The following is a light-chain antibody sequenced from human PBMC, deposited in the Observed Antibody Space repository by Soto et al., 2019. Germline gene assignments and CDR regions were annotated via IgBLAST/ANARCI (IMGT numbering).Light chain of an antibody. CDR3: QQYGSSPIT. Sequence: ENVLTQSPGTLSFSPGERATLSCSASQSVSSNYLAWYQQKVGQAPRLLIHGASSRATGIPDRFSGSGSGTDFTLTISRLEPEDFALYYCQQYGSSPITFGQGTRLEIK. CDR2: GAS. V-gene: IGKV3-20*01. J-gene: IGKJ5*01. CDR1: QSVSSNY.